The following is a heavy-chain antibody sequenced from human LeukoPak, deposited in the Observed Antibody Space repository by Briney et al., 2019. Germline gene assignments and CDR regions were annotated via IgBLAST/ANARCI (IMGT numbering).Heavy chain of an antibody. J-gene: IGHJ4*02. CDR3: ARDHTSSWYRGFDY. Sequence: SETLSLTCTVSGASISSYYWSWIRQPPGKGLECIGSIYNSGSATYNPSLKSRVSISVDTSKNQFSLRLSSVTAADTAVYYCARDHTSSWYRGFDYWGQGTLVTVSS. V-gene: IGHV4-59*01. CDR1: GASISSYY. CDR2: IYNSGSA. D-gene: IGHD6-13*01.